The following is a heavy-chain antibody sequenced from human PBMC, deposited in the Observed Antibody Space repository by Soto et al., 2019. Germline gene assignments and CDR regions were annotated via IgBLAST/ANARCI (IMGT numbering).Heavy chain of an antibody. J-gene: IGHJ4*02. CDR2: IYYSGST. V-gene: IGHV4-31*03. Sequence: TLSLTCTVSGGSISRGGYYWSWIRQHTGKGLEWIGYIYYSGSTYYNPSLKSRVTISVDTSKNQFSLKLSSVTAADTAVYYCARVPPRTGVAAVFDYWGQGTLVTVSS. CDR3: ARVPPRTGVAAVFDY. D-gene: IGHD6-19*01. CDR1: GGSISRGGYY.